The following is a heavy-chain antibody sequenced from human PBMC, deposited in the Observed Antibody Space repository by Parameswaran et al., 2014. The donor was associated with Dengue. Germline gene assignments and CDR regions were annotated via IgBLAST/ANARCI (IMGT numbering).Heavy chain of an antibody. D-gene: IGHD3-10*01. Sequence: WVRQAPGQGLEWMGWMNPNSGNTGYAQKFQGRVTMARNTSISTAYMELSSLRSEDTAVYYCARMVPYYYGSGLDEAYYYYGMDVWGQGTLVTVSS. CDR3: ARMVPYYYGSGLDEAYYYYGMDV. V-gene: IGHV1-8*01. J-gene: IGHJ6*02. CDR2: MNPNSGNT.